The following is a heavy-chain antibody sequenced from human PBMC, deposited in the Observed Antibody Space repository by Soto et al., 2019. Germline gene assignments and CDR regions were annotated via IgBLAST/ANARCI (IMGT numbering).Heavy chain of an antibody. V-gene: IGHV4-59*08. CDR2: FHYSGST. D-gene: IGHD4-17*01. CDR1: GGSISSYY. CDR3: AGHETLHGDYDY. J-gene: IGHJ4*02. Sequence: SETLSLTCTVSGGSISSYYWSWIRQPPGKGLKWIGYFHYSGSTNYNPSLKSRVTISVDTSKNQFSLKLSSVTAADTAVYYCAGHETLHGDYDYRGQGTLVTVSS.